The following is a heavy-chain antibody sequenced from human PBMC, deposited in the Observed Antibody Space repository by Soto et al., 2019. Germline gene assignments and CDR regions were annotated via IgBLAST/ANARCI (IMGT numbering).Heavy chain of an antibody. CDR3: ARGRFGELFTDFDY. CDR2: IDPNSGGP. J-gene: IGHJ4*02. V-gene: IGHV1-2*02. D-gene: IGHD3-10*01. CDR1: GYTFIGYY. Sequence: ASVKVSCKASGYTFIGYYIHWVRQAPGQGLEWMGWIDPNSGGPNYAQRFQGRVTMTRDTFISTAYMELNSLTTDDTAVYYCARGRFGELFTDFDYWGQGALVTVSS.